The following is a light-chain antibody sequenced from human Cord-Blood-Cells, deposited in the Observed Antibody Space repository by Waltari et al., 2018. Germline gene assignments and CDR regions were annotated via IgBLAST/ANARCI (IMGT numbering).Light chain of an antibody. V-gene: IGKV6-21*01. J-gene: IGKJ1*01. CDR3: HQSSSLPLT. CDR2: YAS. CDR1: QSIGSS. Sequence: EIVLTPFPDFQSVNTKVKVTITCRASQSIGSSLHWYQQKPDQSPKLLIKYASQSFSGVPSRFSGSGSGTDFTLTINSLEAEDAATYYCHQSSSLPLTFGQGTKVEIK.